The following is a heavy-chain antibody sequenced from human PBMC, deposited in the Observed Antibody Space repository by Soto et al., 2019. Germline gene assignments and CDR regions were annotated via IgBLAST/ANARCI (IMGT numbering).Heavy chain of an antibody. J-gene: IGHJ4*02. V-gene: IGHV3-21*01. Sequence: EVPLVESGGGLVKPGGSLRLSCAASGFTFSSYSMNWVRQAPGKGLEWVSSISSSSSYIYYADSVKGRFTISRDNAKNSLYLQMNSLRAEDTAVYYCARDPDSSGWYRYFDYWGQGTLVTVSS. D-gene: IGHD6-19*01. CDR2: ISSSSSYI. CDR3: ARDPDSSGWYRYFDY. CDR1: GFTFSSYS.